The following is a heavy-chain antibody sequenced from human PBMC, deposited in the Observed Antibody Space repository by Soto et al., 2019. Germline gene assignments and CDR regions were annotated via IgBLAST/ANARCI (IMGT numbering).Heavy chain of an antibody. CDR1: KFALRRNW. J-gene: IGHJ2*01. D-gene: IGHD6-25*01. V-gene: IGHV3-7*01. CDR2: INQDVSQK. Sequence: DSKFALRRNWRAWFRQARGQGLERMANINQDVSQKLYVDSVRGRFTISRDNAKNSVYMQMNNLRADDTAVFFFEKYGYHRDLHSFPTQRSSDL. CDR3: EKYGYHRDLHSFPTQRSSDL.